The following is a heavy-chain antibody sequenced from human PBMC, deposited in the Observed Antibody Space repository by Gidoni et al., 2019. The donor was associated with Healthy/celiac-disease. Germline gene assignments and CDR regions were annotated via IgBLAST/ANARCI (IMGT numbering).Heavy chain of an antibody. Sequence: EVQLVEPGGGLVQPGGALRLSCAAPGFTVSSDEMNCVRQAPGKGLEWVSYISSSGSTIYYADSVKGRFTISRDNAKNSLYLQMSSLRAEDTAVYYCASAPEWSDAFDIWGQGTMVTVSS. CDR3: ASAPEWSDAFDI. CDR2: ISSSGSTI. D-gene: IGHD3-3*01. V-gene: IGHV3-48*03. J-gene: IGHJ3*02. CDR1: GFTVSSDE.